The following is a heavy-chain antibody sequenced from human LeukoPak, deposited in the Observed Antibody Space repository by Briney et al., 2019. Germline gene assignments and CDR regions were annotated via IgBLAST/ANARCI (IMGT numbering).Heavy chain of an antibody. CDR2: IYYSGST. CDR3: ARGFARWTTVTNSYFDY. V-gene: IGHV4-59*12. Sequence: SETLSLTCTVFGGSISSYYWSWIRQPPGKGLEWIGYIYYSGSTNYNPSLKSRVTISVDTSKNQFSLKLSSVTAADTAVYYCARGFARWTTVTNSYFDYWGQGTLVTVSS. D-gene: IGHD4-11*01. CDR1: GGSISSYY. J-gene: IGHJ4*02.